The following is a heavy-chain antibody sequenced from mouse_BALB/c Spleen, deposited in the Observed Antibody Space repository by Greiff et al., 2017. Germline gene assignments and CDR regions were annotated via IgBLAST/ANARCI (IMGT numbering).Heavy chain of an antibody. Sequence: QVQLQQSGAELVRPGTSVKISCKASGYTFTNYWLGWVKQRPGHGLEWIGDIYPGGGYTNYNEKFKGKATLTADTSSSTAYMQLSSLTSEDSAVYFCARPYYGNYWYFDVWGAGTTVTVSS. D-gene: IGHD2-10*01. CDR2: IYPGGGYT. V-gene: IGHV1-63*02. CDR1: GYTFTNYW. CDR3: ARPYYGNYWYFDV. J-gene: IGHJ1*01.